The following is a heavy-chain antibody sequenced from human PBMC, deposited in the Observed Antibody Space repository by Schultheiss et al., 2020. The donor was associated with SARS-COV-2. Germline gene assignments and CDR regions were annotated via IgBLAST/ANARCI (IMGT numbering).Heavy chain of an antibody. CDR2: ISSSSSYI. J-gene: IGHJ4*02. D-gene: IGHD3-22*01. Sequence: GGSLRLSCAASGFTFSSYSMNWVRQAPGKGLEWVSYISSSSSYIYYADSVKGRFTISRDNAKNSLYLQMNSLRAEDTAVYYCARHRGYYYVFVYWGQGTLVTVSS. V-gene: IGHV3-21*05. CDR1: GFTFSSYS. CDR3: ARHRGYYYVFVY.